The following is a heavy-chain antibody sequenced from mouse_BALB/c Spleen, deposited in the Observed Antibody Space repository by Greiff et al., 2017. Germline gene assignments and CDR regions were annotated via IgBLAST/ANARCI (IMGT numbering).Heavy chain of an antibody. CDR1: GYSFTGYF. CDR2: INPYNGDT. J-gene: IGHJ3*01. D-gene: IGHD1-2*01. Sequence: VQLKESGPELVKPGASVKISCKASGYSFTGYFMNWVKQSHGKSLEWIGRINPYNGDTFYNQKFKGKATLTVDKSSSTAHMELLSLTSEDSAVYYCGKGLRLGEAWFAYWGQGTLVTVSA. CDR3: GKGLRLGEAWFAY. V-gene: IGHV1-37*01.